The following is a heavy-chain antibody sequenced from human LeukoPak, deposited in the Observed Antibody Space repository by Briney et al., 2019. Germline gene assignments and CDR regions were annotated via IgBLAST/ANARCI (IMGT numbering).Heavy chain of an antibody. CDR1: GGSFGGDY. D-gene: IGHD6-19*01. CDR2: INHSGDT. V-gene: IGHV4-34*01. CDR3: ARGHGSIGVGKWFDP. J-gene: IGHJ5*02. Sequence: PSETLSLTCAVYGGSFGGDYWTGFRQPPGKGLEWIGEINHSGDTNYTPSIKSRVTISVDSSKKQFSLNRSSMTDADTAVYSCARGHGSIGVGKWFDPWGQGTLVTVSS.